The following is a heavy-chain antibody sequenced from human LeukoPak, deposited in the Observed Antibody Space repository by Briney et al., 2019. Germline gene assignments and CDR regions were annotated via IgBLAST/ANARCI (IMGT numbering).Heavy chain of an antibody. CDR1: GGSISSYY. CDR3: ARVVSWVGYFDY. V-gene: IGHV4-59*01. CDR2: IYYRRSSGST. Sequence: PSESLSLTCSVHGGSISSYYWGWIRQPPGKGLGWIGYIYYRRSSGSTNYNTSLKSRVTISVDTSKNQFSLKLSSVTAADTAVYYCARVVSWVGYFDYWGQGTLDTVSS. J-gene: IGHJ4*02. D-gene: IGHD2-21*01.